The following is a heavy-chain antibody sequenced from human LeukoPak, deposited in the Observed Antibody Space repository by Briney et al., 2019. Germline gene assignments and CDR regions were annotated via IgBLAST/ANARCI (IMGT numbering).Heavy chain of an antibody. J-gene: IGHJ4*02. V-gene: IGHV1-46*01. CDR2: INPSGGNI. CDR3: ARDYCSSTSCLFDY. Sequence: ASVTVSRKTSGYRFTNNYMHWVRQAPGQGLEWMGIINPSGGNINYAQKFQGRVTMTRDTSISTAYMELSRLRSDDTAVYYCARDYCSSTSCLFDYWGQGTLVTVSS. D-gene: IGHD2-2*01. CDR1: GYRFTNNY.